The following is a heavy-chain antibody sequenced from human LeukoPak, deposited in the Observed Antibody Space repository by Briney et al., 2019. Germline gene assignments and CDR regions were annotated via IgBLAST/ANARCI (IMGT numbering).Heavy chain of an antibody. V-gene: IGHV1-8*01. J-gene: IGHJ4*02. Sequence: GASVKVSCKASGGTFTSYDINWVRQATGQGLEWMGWMNPNSGNTGYAQKFQGRVTMTRNTSISTAYMELSSLRSEDTAVYYCARGFSDSSGYYYVDYWGQGTLVTVSS. CDR1: GGTFTSYD. D-gene: IGHD3-22*01. CDR3: ARGFSDSSGYYYVDY. CDR2: MNPNSGNT.